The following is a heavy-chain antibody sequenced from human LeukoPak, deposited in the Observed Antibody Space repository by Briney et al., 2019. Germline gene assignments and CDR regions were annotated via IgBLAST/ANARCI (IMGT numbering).Heavy chain of an antibody. CDR2: ISSSGNT. V-gene: IGHV3-23*01. D-gene: IGHD5-24*01. Sequence: GWSLRLSCEASGFTFGRSAMTWVRQTPGKGLEWFSSISSSGNTYYADSVKGRFTISRDNSKNPVNLQMNSLRAEDTAIYYCVKGRMSEDGLDFWGQGSLVTVSS. CDR3: VKGRMSEDGLDF. J-gene: IGHJ4*02. CDR1: GFTFGRSA.